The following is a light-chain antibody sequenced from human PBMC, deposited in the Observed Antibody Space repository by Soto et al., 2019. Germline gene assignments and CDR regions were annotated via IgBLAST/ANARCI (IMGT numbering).Light chain of an antibody. J-gene: IGLJ1*01. CDR1: SSDVGGYNY. CDR3: SSYTSSSTPLYV. CDR2: DVS. Sequence: QSVLTQPASVSGSPGQSITISCTGTSSDVGGYNYVSWYQQHPGKAHKLMIYDVSNRPSGVSNRFSGSKSGNTASLTISGLQAEDEADYYCSSYTSSSTPLYVCGTGTKVTVL. V-gene: IGLV2-14*01.